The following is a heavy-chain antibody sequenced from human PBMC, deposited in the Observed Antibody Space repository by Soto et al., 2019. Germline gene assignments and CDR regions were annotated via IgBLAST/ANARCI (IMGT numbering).Heavy chain of an antibody. D-gene: IGHD6-6*01. Sequence: QVQLVESGGGVVQPGGSLRLSCATSGFTFSDSGMHWVRQAPGKGLEWVAVIWSDGSDKSYADSVEGRFTISRDNSKNTLYLQMKSLRAGDTAVYYGVRSKRYSSSSGGGGGFDYWGQGTLVTVSS. CDR3: VRSKRYSSSSGGGGGFDY. CDR1: GFTFSDSG. CDR2: IWSDGSDK. V-gene: IGHV3-33*01. J-gene: IGHJ4*02.